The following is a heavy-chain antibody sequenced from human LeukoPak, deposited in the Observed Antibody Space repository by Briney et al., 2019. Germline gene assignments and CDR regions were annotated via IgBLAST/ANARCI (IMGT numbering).Heavy chain of an antibody. CDR1: GYTFTSYG. J-gene: IGHJ4*02. CDR2: ISAYNGNT. Sequence: ASVKVSCKASGYTFTSYGISWVRQAPGQGLEWMGWISAYNGNTNYAQKLQGRVTMTTDTSTSTAYMELRSLRSDDTAVYYCARDYCSGGRCYGADYWGQGTLVTVSS. V-gene: IGHV1-18*01. CDR3: ARDYCSGGRCYGADY. D-gene: IGHD2-15*01.